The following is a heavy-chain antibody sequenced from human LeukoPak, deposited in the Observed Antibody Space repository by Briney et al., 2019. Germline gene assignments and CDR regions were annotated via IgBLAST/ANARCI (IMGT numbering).Heavy chain of an antibody. J-gene: IGHJ4*02. D-gene: IGHD6-19*01. CDR2: ISSSSNYI. Sequence: GGSLRLSCAASGFTFSIYSMYWVRQAPGKGLEWVSSISSSSNYINHADSVKGRFTISRDNAKNSLYLQMNSLRAEDTAVYYCARELVAVSDTVGDFWGQGTLVTVSS. CDR3: ARELVAVSDTVGDF. CDR1: GFTFSIYS. V-gene: IGHV3-21*01.